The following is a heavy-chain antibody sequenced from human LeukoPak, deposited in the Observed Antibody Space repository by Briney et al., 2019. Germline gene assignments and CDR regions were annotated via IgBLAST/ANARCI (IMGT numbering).Heavy chain of an antibody. CDR3: ARDDLTMVRGVSGTLGY. D-gene: IGHD3-10*01. V-gene: IGHV1-3*01. CDR1: GYTFTSYA. Sequence: APVKVSCKASGYTFTSYAMHWVRQAPGQRLEWMGWINAGNGNTKYSQKFQGRVTITRDTSASTAYMELSSLRSEDTAVYYCARDDLTMVRGVSGTLGYWGQGTLVTVSS. CDR2: INAGNGNT. J-gene: IGHJ4*02.